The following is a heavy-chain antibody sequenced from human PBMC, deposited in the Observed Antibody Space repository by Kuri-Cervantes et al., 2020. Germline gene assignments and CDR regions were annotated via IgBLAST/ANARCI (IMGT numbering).Heavy chain of an antibody. Sequence: GESLKISCAASGFTFSSYAMHWVRQAPGKGLEWVAIISYDGSNEYYADSVKGRFTVSRDNSKNTLYLQMDSLRPEDTALYYCARGFRATVTSGFYFDYWGQGTLVTVSS. CDR3: ARGFRATVTSGFYFDY. V-gene: IGHV3-30-3*01. CDR1: GFTFSSYA. D-gene: IGHD4-17*01. CDR2: ISYDGSNE. J-gene: IGHJ4*02.